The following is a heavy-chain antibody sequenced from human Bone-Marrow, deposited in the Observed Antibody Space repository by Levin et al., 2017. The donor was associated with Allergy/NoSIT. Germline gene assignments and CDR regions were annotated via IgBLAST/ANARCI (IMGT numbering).Heavy chain of an antibody. Sequence: GGSLRLSCAASGFTFSSYWMSWVRQAPGKGLEWVANIKQDGSEKYYVDSVKGRFTISRDNAKNSLYLQMNSLRAEDTAVYYCASHPVLRFLERQGDWFDPWGQGTLVTVSS. CDR2: IKQDGSEK. CDR3: ASHPVLRFLERQGDWFDP. D-gene: IGHD3-3*01. J-gene: IGHJ5*02. CDR1: GFTFSSYW. V-gene: IGHV3-7*01.